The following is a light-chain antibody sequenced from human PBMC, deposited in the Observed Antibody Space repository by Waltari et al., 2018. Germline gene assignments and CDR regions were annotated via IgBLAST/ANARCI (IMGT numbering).Light chain of an antibody. CDR1: VSLLHSNAYSY. V-gene: IGKV2-28*01. CDR3: RQALQRGT. J-gene: IGKJ3*01. CDR2: LGS. Sequence: DIVMTQSPLSLSVTPGEPASISCRSSVSLLHSNAYSYLDWYLLKPGQSPQLLIYLGSKRGSGDPDRFSGSGSGTEFTLKISRVEAEDVGVYYCRQALQRGTFGPGTKVDIK.